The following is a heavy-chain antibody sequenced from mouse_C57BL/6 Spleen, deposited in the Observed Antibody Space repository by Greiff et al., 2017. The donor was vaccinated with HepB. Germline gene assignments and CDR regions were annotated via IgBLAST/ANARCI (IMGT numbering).Heavy chain of an antibody. J-gene: IGHJ3*01. CDR3: ARHIYYDYDWFAY. Sequence: EVKLVESGGGLVKPGGSLKLSCAASGFTFSSYTMSWVRQTPEKRLEWVATSSGGGGNTYYPDSVKGRFTISRDNAKNTLYLQMSSLRSEDTALYYCARHIYYDYDWFAYWGQGTLVTVSA. V-gene: IGHV5-9*01. CDR2: SSGGGGNT. D-gene: IGHD2-4*01. CDR1: GFTFSSYT.